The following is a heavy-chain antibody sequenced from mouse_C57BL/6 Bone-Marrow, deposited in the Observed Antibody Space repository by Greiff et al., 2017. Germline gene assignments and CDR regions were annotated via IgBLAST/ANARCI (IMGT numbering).Heavy chain of an antibody. V-gene: IGHV1-81*01. D-gene: IGHD1-1*01. CDR1: GYTFTSYG. Sequence: QVQLQQSGAELARPGASVKLSCKASGYTFTSYGISWVKQRTGQGLEWIGAIYPRSGNTYYNEKFKGKATLTADKSSSTAYMELRSLTSEDSAVYFCAFYGSSYDWYVDVWGTGTTVTVSS. J-gene: IGHJ1*03. CDR2: IYPRSGNT. CDR3: AFYGSSYDWYVDV.